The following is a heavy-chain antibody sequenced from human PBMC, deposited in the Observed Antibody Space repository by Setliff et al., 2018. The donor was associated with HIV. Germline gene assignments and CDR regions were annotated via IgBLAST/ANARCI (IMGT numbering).Heavy chain of an antibody. D-gene: IGHD5-12*01. Sequence: GASVKVSCKASGYTFTNYDINWVRQATGQGLEWMGWMNPNSGNTGYAQKFQGRVTMTRNTSISTAYMELSSLRSDDTAVYYCARDSSTKEMATIWVNFDYWGQGTLVTVSS. J-gene: IGHJ4*02. CDR3: ARDSSTKEMATIWVNFDY. V-gene: IGHV1-8*01. CDR1: GYTFTNYD. CDR2: MNPNSGNT.